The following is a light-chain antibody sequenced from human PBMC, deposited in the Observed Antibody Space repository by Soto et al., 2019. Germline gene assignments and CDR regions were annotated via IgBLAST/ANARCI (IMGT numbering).Light chain of an antibody. Sequence: EIVLTQSPGALSLSPGERATLSCGASQSVSSSYLAWYQQKPGQAPRLLIYGASTRATGIPDRFSGSGSGKDLTLTISRLEPEDFAVYYCQQDGSSPRTFGQGTKVEIK. CDR3: QQDGSSPRT. CDR1: QSVSSSY. V-gene: IGKV3-20*01. J-gene: IGKJ1*01. CDR2: GAS.